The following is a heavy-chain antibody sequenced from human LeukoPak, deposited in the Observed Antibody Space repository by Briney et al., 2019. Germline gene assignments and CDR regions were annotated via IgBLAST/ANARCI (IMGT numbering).Heavy chain of an antibody. CDR2: IYTSGST. Sequence: SETLSLTCTVSGGSISSYYWSWIRQPPGKGLEWIRYIYTSGSTNYNPSLKSRVTISVDTSKNQFSLKLSSVTAADTAVYYCARHITMIVEDAFDIWGQGTMVTVS. J-gene: IGHJ3*02. CDR3: ARHITMIVEDAFDI. D-gene: IGHD3-22*01. CDR1: GGSISSYY. V-gene: IGHV4-59*08.